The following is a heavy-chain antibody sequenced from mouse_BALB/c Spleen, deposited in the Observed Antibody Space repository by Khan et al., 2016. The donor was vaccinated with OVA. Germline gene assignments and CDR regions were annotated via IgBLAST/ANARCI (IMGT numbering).Heavy chain of an antibody. Sequence: QVQLKESGPGLVAPSQSLSITYTVSGFSLTSYGVSWVRQPPGKGLEWLGVIWGDGSTNYHSALKSRLSISKDTSTSQVFLKLHSLQTDDTATYYCAKWSNSYYAMDYWGQGTSVTVSS. V-gene: IGHV2-3*01. CDR2: IWGDGST. D-gene: IGHD2-5*01. CDR1: GFSLTSYG. J-gene: IGHJ4*01. CDR3: AKWSNSYYAMDY.